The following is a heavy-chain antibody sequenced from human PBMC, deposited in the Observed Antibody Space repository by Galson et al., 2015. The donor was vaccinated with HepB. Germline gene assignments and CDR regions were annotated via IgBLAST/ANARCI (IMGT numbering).Heavy chain of an antibody. CDR2: VSSGSTGR. CDR1: GFSFTSHS. D-gene: IGHD2-15*01. J-gene: IGHJ6*02. Sequence: SLRLSCAASGFSFTSHSMNWVRQAPGKGLEWVSYVSSGSTGRYYADSVRGRFTISRDNAKNSLYLHMKGLRAEDMAVYYCARNPSHSDYYSMDVWCQGTTVPVSS. V-gene: IGHV3-48*01. CDR3: ARNPSHSDYYSMDV.